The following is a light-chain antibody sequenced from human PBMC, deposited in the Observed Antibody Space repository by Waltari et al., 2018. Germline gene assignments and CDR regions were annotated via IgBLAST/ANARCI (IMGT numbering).Light chain of an antibody. CDR2: DVY. Sequence: QSALTQPRSVSGSPGQSVTISCTGTNSDVGAYKYVSWYQQHPDKAPRLIIYDVYTRPSGVPNRFSGSKSANTASLTISGLQSEDEADYYCCSYAGSFTWVFGTGTKVTVL. J-gene: IGLJ1*01. CDR1: NSDVGAYKY. CDR3: CSYAGSFTWV. V-gene: IGLV2-11*01.